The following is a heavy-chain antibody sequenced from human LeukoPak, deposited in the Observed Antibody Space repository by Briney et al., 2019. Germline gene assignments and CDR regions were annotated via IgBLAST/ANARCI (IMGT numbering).Heavy chain of an antibody. D-gene: IGHD6-19*01. CDR1: GFTFSSYW. Sequence: QPGGSLRLSCEASGFTFSSYWMSWVRQAPGKGLEWVANIKQDGSEKYYVGSVKGRFTISRDNSKNTLYLQMNYLRAEDTAVYYCANNGGVAVAGSFDNWGQGTLVTVSS. CDR3: ANNGGVAVAGSFDN. V-gene: IGHV3-7*05. J-gene: IGHJ4*02. CDR2: IKQDGSEK.